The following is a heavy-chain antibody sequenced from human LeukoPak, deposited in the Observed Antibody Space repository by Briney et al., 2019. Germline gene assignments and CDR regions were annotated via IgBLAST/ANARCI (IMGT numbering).Heavy chain of an antibody. CDR3: ARPLKANWFDP. CDR2: ISSSSSSYI. CDR1: GFTFSSYS. Sequence: GGSLRLSCAASGFTFSSYSMNWVRQAPGKGLEWVSSISSSSSSYIYYADSVKGRFTISRDNAKNSLYLQMNSLRAEDTAVYYCARPLKANWFDPWGQGTLVTVSS. V-gene: IGHV3-21*01. J-gene: IGHJ5*02.